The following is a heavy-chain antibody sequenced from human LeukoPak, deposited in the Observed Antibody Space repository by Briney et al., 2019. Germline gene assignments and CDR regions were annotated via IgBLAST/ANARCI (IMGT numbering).Heavy chain of an antibody. CDR2: INPNSGGT. Sequence: ASVKVSCKASGYTFTGYYMHWVRQAPGQGLEWMGWINPNSGGTNYAQKFQGRVTMTRDTSISTAYMELSRLRSDDTAVYYCARAYSSSSTAYYYYMDVWGKGTTVTVSS. CDR3: ARAYSSSSTAYYYYMDV. D-gene: IGHD6-6*01. V-gene: IGHV1-2*02. J-gene: IGHJ6*03. CDR1: GYTFTGYY.